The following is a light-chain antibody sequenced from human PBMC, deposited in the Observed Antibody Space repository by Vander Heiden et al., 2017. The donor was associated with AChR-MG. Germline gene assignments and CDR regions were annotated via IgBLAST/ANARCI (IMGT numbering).Light chain of an antibody. CDR3: QQYGNSPLT. V-gene: IGKV3-20*01. Sequence: ELVLTHSPATLSLAPGGRGTLSRSARQSDSSSYLAWYQQKPGQAPKLLIYGASSRATGIPDRFSGSGSGTDFTLTISRLEPEDFAAYYCQQYGNSPLTFGGGTKVEIK. J-gene: IGKJ4*01. CDR1: QSDSSSY. CDR2: GAS.